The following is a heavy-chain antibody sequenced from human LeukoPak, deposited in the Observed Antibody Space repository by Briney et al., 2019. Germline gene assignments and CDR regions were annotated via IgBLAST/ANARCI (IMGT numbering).Heavy chain of an antibody. V-gene: IGHV4-61*08. CDR2: ISYSGTT. Sequence: PSETLSLTCTVSGGSISSGGFYWSWIRQPPGKGLEWIGYISYSGTTNYNPSLKSRVTISVDTSNNQFSLKLSSVTAADTAVFYCARVSGSRSALKFDYRGQGTLVTVSS. CDR3: ARVSGSRSALKFDY. D-gene: IGHD3-10*01. CDR1: GGSISSGGFY. J-gene: IGHJ4*02.